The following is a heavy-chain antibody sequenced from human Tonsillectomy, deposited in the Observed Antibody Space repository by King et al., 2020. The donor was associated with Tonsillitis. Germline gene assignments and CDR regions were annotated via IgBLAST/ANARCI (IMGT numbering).Heavy chain of an antibody. CDR1: GVSVSSGDYY. J-gene: IGHJ6*02. Sequence: VQLQESGPGLVKPSQTLSLTCTVSGVSVSSGDYYWSWIRQPPGKGLEWIAYIYYSGTTYYNPSLKSRLTISIDTTNNNFSLKLNSVTAADTPVYYCDRLPLGWFGESGGMYVWGQGTTVTVSS. CDR2: IYYSGTT. CDR3: DRLPLGWFGESGGMYV. V-gene: IGHV4-30-4*01. D-gene: IGHD3-10*01.